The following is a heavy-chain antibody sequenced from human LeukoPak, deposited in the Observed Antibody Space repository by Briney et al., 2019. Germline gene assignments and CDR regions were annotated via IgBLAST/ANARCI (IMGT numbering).Heavy chain of an antibody. J-gene: IGHJ6*02. CDR1: GFTFSSYA. V-gene: IGHV3-23*01. CDR2: ISGSGGST. D-gene: IGHD3-10*01. Sequence: GGSLRLSCAASGFTFSSYAMSWVRQAPGKGLEWVSAISGSGGSTYYADSVKGRFTISRDNSKNTLYLQMNSLRAEDTAVYYCAKGGPLYGSGSYYNADYYGMDVWGQGTTDTVSS. CDR3: AKGGPLYGSGSYYNADYYGMDV.